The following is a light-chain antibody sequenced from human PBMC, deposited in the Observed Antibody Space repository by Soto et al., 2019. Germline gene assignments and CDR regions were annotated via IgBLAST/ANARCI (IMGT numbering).Light chain of an antibody. CDR1: QSISNF. J-gene: IGKJ2*01. Sequence: DIQMTQSPSSLSVSVGDRVTITCRASQSISNFLHWYQQAPGKAPKLLLYASSNLQSGVPSRFSGCGSGTDFRLTISSLQPEDFATYYCQQSASTPYTFGQGTKLEIK. CDR2: ASS. V-gene: IGKV1-39*01. CDR3: QQSASTPYT.